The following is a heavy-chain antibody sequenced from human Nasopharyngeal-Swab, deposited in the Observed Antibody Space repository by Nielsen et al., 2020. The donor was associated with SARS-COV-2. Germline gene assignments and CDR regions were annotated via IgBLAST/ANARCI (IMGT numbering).Heavy chain of an antibody. CDR1: AFTFSDYY. J-gene: IGHJ6*03. Sequence: GESLKISCAASAFTFSDYYMSWIRQAPGKGLEWVAYISSSGSTIYYADSVKGRFTISRDNAKNSLYLQMNSLRAEDTAVYYCARGFSSGWYAGYYYYYYMDVWGKGTTVTVS. V-gene: IGHV3-11*01. CDR2: ISSSGSTI. CDR3: ARGFSSGWYAGYYYYYYMDV. D-gene: IGHD6-19*01.